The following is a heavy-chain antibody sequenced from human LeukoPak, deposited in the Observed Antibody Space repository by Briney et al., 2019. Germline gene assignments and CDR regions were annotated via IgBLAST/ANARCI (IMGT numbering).Heavy chain of an antibody. V-gene: IGHV3-7*01. CDR3: ARDFFWTYYYGSGSYIDY. D-gene: IGHD3-10*01. CDR2: IKQGGSEK. CDR1: GFTFSSYW. Sequence: SGGSLRLSCAASGFTFSSYWMSWVRQAPGKGLECVANIKQGGSEKYYVDSVKGRFTISRDNAKNSLYLQMNSLRAEDTAVYYCARDFFWTYYYGSGSYIDYWGQGTLVTVSS. J-gene: IGHJ4*02.